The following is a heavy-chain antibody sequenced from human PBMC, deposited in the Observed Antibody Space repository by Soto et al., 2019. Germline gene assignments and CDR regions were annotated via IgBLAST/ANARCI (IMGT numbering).Heavy chain of an antibody. V-gene: IGHV3-23*01. J-gene: IGHJ4*02. CDR1: GFTFSSYA. CDR3: AKDRYDFWSGYSVTIDY. D-gene: IGHD3-3*01. Sequence: GGSLRLSCAASGFTFSSYAMSLVRQAQGKGLEWVSAISGSGGSTYYADSVKGRFTISRDNSKNTLYLQMNSLRAEDTAVYYCAKDRYDFWSGYSVTIDYWGQGTLVTVSS. CDR2: ISGSGGST.